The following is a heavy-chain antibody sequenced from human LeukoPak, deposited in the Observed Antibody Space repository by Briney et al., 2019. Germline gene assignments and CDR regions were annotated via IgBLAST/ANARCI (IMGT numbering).Heavy chain of an antibody. CDR2: IKQDGSEK. V-gene: IGHV3-7*01. CDR1: GFTFSSYW. CDR3: ARYRAFDI. Sequence: GGSLRLSCAGSGFTFSSYWMSWVRQALGKGLEWVANIKQDGSEKYYVDSVKGRFAISRDNAKNSLFLQMNSLRVEDTAVYYCARYRAFDIWGQGTMVTVSS. J-gene: IGHJ3*02.